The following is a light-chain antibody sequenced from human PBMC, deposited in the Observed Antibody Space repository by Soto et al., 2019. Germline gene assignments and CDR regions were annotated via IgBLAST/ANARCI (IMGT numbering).Light chain of an antibody. CDR3: CSYAGSNTHV. J-gene: IGLJ1*01. Sequence: QSVLTQPASVSGAPGQSITISCTGTSSDIGTYNFVSWYQQHPAKAPKLMIYEVSKRPSRVSNRFSGSKSGNTASLTISGLQAEDEADYYCCSYAGSNTHVFGTGTKVTVL. V-gene: IGLV2-23*02. CDR2: EVS. CDR1: SSDIGTYNF.